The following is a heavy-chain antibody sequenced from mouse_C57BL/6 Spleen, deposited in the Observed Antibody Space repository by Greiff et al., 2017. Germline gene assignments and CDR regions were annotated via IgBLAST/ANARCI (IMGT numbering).Heavy chain of an antibody. Sequence: QVQLQQPGTELVKPGASVKLSCKASGYTFTSYWMHWVKQRPGQGLEWIGNINPSNGGTNYNAKFKSKATLTVDKSSSTAYMQLSSLTSADSAVYYCARRKVTTSYAMDYWGQGTSVTVSS. CDR3: ARRKVTTSYAMDY. J-gene: IGHJ4*01. V-gene: IGHV1-53*01. CDR1: GYTFTSYW. CDR2: INPSNGGT. D-gene: IGHD2-2*01.